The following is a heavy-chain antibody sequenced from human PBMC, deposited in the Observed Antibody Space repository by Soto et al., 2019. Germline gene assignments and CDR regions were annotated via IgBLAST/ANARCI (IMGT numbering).Heavy chain of an antibody. CDR1: GYSFTDYH. CDR3: ARGDSTDCSNGVCSLLYNHDMDV. V-gene: IGHV1-2*04. D-gene: IGHD2-8*01. Sequence: SVKVSCKASGYSFTDYHIHWVRQAPGQGLEWLGRINPKSGGTSTAQKFQGWVTMTTDTSISTASMELTRLTSDDTAIYYCARGDSTDCSNGVCSLLYNHDMDVWG. J-gene: IGHJ6*04. CDR2: INPKSGGT.